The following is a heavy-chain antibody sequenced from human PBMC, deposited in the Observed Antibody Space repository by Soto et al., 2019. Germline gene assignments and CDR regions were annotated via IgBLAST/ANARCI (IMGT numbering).Heavy chain of an antibody. CDR3: ATLPHYGDPNAGA. CDR1: GDSISISKYY. D-gene: IGHD4-17*01. CDR2: IYYSGSP. V-gene: IGHV4-39*02. J-gene: IGHJ5*01. Sequence: SETLSLTCTFSGDSISISKYYWGWLRQPPGKGLEWIGSIYYSGSPYYNSSLKSRVTISVDSSKNHFSLKLTSMTAADTAVYYWATLPHYGDPNAGAWGDGILVTV.